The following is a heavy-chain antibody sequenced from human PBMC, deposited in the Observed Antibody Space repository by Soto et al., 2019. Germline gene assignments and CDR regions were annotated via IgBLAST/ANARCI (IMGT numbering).Heavy chain of an antibody. V-gene: IGHV3-7*01. J-gene: IGHJ4*02. CDR3: ARALYDILTGYYKEKNYYFDY. CDR2: IKQDGSEK. D-gene: IGHD3-9*01. CDR1: GFTFSSYW. Sequence: GGSLRLSCAASGFTFSSYWMSWVRQAPGKGLEWVANIKQDGSEKYYVDSVKGRFTISRDNAKNSLYLQMNSLRAEDTAVYYCARALYDILTGYYKEKNYYFDYWGQGTLVTVSS.